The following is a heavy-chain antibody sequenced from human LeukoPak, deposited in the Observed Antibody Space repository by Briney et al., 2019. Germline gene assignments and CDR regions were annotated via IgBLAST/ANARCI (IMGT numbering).Heavy chain of an antibody. CDR1: GGSFSGYY. Sequence: PSETLSLTCAVYGGSFSGYYWSWIRQPPGKGLEWIGEINHSGSTNYNPSLKSRVTISVDTSKNQFSLKLSSVTAADTAVYYCARACHYHFWSGPSPYYFDYWGQGTLVTVSS. D-gene: IGHD3-3*01. J-gene: IGHJ4*02. CDR2: INHSGST. CDR3: ARACHYHFWSGPSPYYFDY. V-gene: IGHV4-34*01.